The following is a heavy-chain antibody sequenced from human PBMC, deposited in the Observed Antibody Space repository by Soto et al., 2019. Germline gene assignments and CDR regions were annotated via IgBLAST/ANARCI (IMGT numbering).Heavy chain of an antibody. J-gene: IGHJ4*02. V-gene: IGHV3-33*01. Sequence: QVQLVESGGGVVQPGRSLRLSCAASGFTFSNYGMHWVRQAPGKGLEWVAVIWYDGSNKYYADSVKGRFTISRDNSKNTLYLQMNSLRAEDTAVYYCARDRVLGGGLQLVRLAYCGQGTLVTVSS. D-gene: IGHD6-13*01. CDR1: GFTFSNYG. CDR2: IWYDGSNK. CDR3: ARDRVLGGGLQLVRLAY.